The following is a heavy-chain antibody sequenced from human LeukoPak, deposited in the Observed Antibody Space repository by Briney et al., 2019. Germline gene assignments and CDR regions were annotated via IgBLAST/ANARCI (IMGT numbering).Heavy chain of an antibody. CDR2: INHSGST. CDR1: GGSFSGYY. D-gene: IGHD6-13*01. V-gene: IGHV4-34*01. CDR3: ARGRRSSWQRYFDY. J-gene: IGHJ4*02. Sequence: SETLSLTCAVYGGSFSGYYWSWIRQPPGKGLEWIGEINHSGSTNYNPSLKSRVTISVDTSKNQFSLKLSSVTAADTAVYYCARGRRSSWQRYFDYWGQGTLVTVSS.